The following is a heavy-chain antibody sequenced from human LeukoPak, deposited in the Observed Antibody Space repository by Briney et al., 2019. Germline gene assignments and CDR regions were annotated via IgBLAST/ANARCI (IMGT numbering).Heavy chain of an antibody. Sequence: QSGGSLRLSCAASGFTVSSNYMSWVRQAPGKGLEWVSGIYSGGSTYYADSVKGRFTIFRDNSKNTLYLQMNSLRAEDAAVYYCWSDSPMVRGARAFDIWGQETMVTVSS. CDR2: IYSGGST. CDR3: WSDSPMVRGARAFDI. J-gene: IGHJ3*02. D-gene: IGHD3-10*01. CDR1: GFTVSSNY. V-gene: IGHV3-66*01.